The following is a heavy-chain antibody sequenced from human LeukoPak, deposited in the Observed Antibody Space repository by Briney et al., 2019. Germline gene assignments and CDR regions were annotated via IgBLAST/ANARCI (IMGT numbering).Heavy chain of an antibody. CDR3: AGGSLHSAYGFDY. CDR1: GFTFSSYE. D-gene: IGHD5-12*01. V-gene: IGHV3-48*03. CDR2: SSSSGSTI. J-gene: IGHJ4*02. Sequence: GGSLRLSCAASGFTFSSYEMNWVRQAPGKGLEWVSHSSSSGSTIYYAGSVKGRFTIASDNAKNSVYLQMNSLRAEDTAVYYCAGGSLHSAYGFDYWGQGTLVTASS.